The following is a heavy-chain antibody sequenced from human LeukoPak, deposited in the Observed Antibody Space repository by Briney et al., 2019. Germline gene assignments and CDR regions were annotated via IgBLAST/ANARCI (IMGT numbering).Heavy chain of an antibody. Sequence: SETLSLTCTVSGGSISTYYWSWIRQPPGKGLEWSGYIYNSGSTNYNPSLKSRVTISVDTSKNQFSLKLSSVTAADTAVYYCARTSGSYLVEYYFDYWGQGTLVTVSS. CDR1: GGSISTYY. V-gene: IGHV4-59*08. D-gene: IGHD1-26*01. CDR3: ARTSGSYLVEYYFDY. J-gene: IGHJ4*02. CDR2: IYNSGST.